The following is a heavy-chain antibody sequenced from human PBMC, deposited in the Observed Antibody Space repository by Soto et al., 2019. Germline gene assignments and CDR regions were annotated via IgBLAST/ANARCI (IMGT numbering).Heavy chain of an antibody. CDR2: IYYSGST. J-gene: IGHJ5*02. Sequence: VTQSLTWTVLGGTSISYYWSCIRQPPGKGLEWMGYIYYSGSTNYNPSLKSRVTISVDTSKNQCSLKLSSVTAADTAVYYCASYLAIIGAGGLKGGFDPWGKGTLVIVSS. V-gene: IGHV4-59*08. CDR3: ASYLAIIGAGGLKGGFDP. D-gene: IGHD6-13*01. CDR1: GGTSISYY.